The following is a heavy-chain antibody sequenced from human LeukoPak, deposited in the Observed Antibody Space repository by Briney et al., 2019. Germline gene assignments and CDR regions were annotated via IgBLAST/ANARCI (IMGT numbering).Heavy chain of an antibody. CDR2: IYHTGST. CDR1: GYSFTSGHY. D-gene: IGHD2-2*01. Sequence: PSETLSLTCSVSGYSFTSGHYWGWIRQPPGKGLECIGNIYHTGSTHYNPSLKSRVTISVDTSKTQFSLKLSSVTAADTAVYYCARYYSSTSCILRGFDYWGQGTLVTVSS. V-gene: IGHV4-38-2*01. J-gene: IGHJ4*02. CDR3: ARYYSSTSCILRGFDY.